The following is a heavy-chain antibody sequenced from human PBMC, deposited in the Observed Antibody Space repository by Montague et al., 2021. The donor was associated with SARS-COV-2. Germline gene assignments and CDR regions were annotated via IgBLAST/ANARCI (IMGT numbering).Heavy chain of an antibody. V-gene: IGHV4-34*01. J-gene: IGHJ3*02. CDR3: ARVPDYYDSSGYYFDAFDI. D-gene: IGHD3-22*01. CDR1: GGSLSGYY. CDR2: INLSGSI. Sequence: SETLSLTCAVYGGSLSGYYWSWIRQPPGTGLGWIGEINLSGSINYNPSLERRVTRSVDTSKNQFSLKRSSVTAADTAVYYCARVPDYYDSSGYYFDAFDIWGHGTMVTASS.